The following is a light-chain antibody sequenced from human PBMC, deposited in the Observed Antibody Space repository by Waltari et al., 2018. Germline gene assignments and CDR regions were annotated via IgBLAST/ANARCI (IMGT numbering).Light chain of an antibody. Sequence: DIVLTQSPGTLSLSPGEEATLSCRASESISADYLAWYQQKSGQAPRAIMYRASTRATGIPNRFTGSGSGTDFTLTISGLEPEDVAVYYCQQYYGTVRTFGQGTKVEIK. V-gene: IGKV3-20*01. J-gene: IGKJ1*01. CDR1: ESISADY. CDR2: RAS. CDR3: QQYYGTVRT.